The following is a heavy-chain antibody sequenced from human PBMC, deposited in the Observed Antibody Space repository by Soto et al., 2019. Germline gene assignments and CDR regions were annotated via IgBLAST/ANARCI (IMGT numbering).Heavy chain of an antibody. D-gene: IGHD6-6*01. CDR2: IKQEGSEK. J-gene: IGHJ6*02. V-gene: IGHV3-7*01. CDR1: GFTFSSYW. CDR3: ARKGTDSSSWLHYYYYYGMDV. Sequence: PLGGSLRLSCAASGFTFSSYWMSWVRQAPGKGLEWVANIKQEGSEKYYVDSVKGRFTISRDNAKNSLYLQMNSLRAEDTAVYYCARKGTDSSSWLHYYYYYGMDVWGQGTTVTVSS.